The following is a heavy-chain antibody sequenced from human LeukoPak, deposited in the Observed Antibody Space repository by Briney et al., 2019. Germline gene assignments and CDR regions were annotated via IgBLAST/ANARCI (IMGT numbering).Heavy chain of an antibody. J-gene: IGHJ5*02. CDR1: YGALSGYY. Sequence: SETLSLTCAVHYGALSGYYWTWIRQPPGKGLEWIGEIHHSGYPNYNASLQSRVSISLDTSKNQFSLQLTSMTAADTAIYFCARGGGQRRSWLDLWGQGTQVIVHS. CDR3: ARGGGQRRSWLDL. CDR2: IHHSGYP. V-gene: IGHV4-34*01. D-gene: IGHD3-10*01.